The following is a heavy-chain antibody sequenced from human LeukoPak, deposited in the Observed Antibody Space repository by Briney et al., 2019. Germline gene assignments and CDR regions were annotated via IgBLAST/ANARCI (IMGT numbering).Heavy chain of an antibody. Sequence: ASVKVSCKASGYTFTSYGINWVRQATGQGLEWMGWMNPNSGNTGYAQKFQGRVTMTRNTSISTAYMELSSLRSEDTAVYYCARTKLELPPYYYYYMDVWGKGTTVTVSS. D-gene: IGHD1-7*01. CDR1: GYTFTSYG. V-gene: IGHV1-8*02. CDR3: ARTKLELPPYYYYYMDV. J-gene: IGHJ6*03. CDR2: MNPNSGNT.